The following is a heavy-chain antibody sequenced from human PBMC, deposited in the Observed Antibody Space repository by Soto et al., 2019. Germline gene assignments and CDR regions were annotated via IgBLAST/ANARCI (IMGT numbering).Heavy chain of an antibody. CDR1: GYTFTSYG. CDR2: ISPYNGDT. V-gene: IGHV1-18*01. CDR3: ARATQLSNRGVRGLFDP. J-gene: IGHJ5*02. Sequence: QVQLVQSGADVKKPGASVKVSCKASGYTFTSYGISWVRQAPGQGLEWVGWISPYNGDTTYAQKLQGRVTMTTDTFTSTAYMELRSLISDDTAVYYCARATQLSNRGVRGLFDPWGQGTLVTVSS. D-gene: IGHD2-2*01.